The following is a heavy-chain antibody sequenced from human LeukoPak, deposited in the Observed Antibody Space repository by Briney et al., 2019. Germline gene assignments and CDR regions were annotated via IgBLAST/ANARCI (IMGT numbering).Heavy chain of an antibody. D-gene: IGHD3-3*01. J-gene: IGHJ5*02. CDR1: VYTFTSYG. V-gene: IGHV1-18*01. CDR2: ISAYNGTA. Sequence: ASVKVSCKASVYTFTSYGISWVRQAPGQGLEWMGWISAYNGTANYVQKLQGRVTMTTDTSTSTAYMELRSLRSDDTAVYYCARAEYYDFWSGYYRKRNWFDPWGQGTLVTVSS. CDR3: ARAEYYDFWSGYYRKRNWFDP.